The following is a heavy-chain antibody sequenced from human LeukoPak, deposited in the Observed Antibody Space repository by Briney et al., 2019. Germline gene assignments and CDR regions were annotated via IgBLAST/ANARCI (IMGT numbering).Heavy chain of an antibody. CDR1: GFTFSNHA. CDR3: VRSNGNYLYWYFDL. D-gene: IGHD4-11*01. V-gene: IGHV3-23*01. CDR2: ISGSGTST. J-gene: IGHJ2*01. Sequence: GGSLRLSCVASGFTFSNHAMSWVRQAPGKGLEWVAVISGSGTSTYYADSVKGRCSISRGNSKNAVSLQVNRLRGEDTAVYYCVRSNGNYLYWYFDLWGRGTRVTVSS.